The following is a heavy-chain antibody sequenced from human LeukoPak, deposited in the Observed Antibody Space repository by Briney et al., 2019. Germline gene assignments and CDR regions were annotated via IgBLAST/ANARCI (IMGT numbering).Heavy chain of an antibody. D-gene: IGHD3-9*01. V-gene: IGHV5-51*01. CDR2: IYPGDFDT. J-gene: IGHJ6*02. CDR3: ARLKDGYFYGMDV. Sequence: KGGESLKISCKGSGYSFTSYWIGWVRQMPGKGLEWMGIIYPGDFDTRYSPSFQGQVTISADKSTSTAYLQWSSLKASDTAMYYCARLKDGYFYGMDVWGQGTTVTVSS. CDR1: GYSFTSYW.